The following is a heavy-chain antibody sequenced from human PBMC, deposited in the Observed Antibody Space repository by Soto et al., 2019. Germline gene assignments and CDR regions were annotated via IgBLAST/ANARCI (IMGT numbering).Heavy chain of an antibody. J-gene: IGHJ3*02. Sequence: EVQLLESGGGLVQPGGSLRLSCAASGFTFSSYAMSWVRQAPGKGLEWVSAISGSGGSTYYADSVKGRFTISRDNSKNTLYLQMNSLRAEDTAVYYCAKDIASGWYNPPDAFDIWGQGTMVTVSS. CDR2: ISGSGGST. V-gene: IGHV3-23*01. CDR3: AKDIASGWYNPPDAFDI. CDR1: GFTFSSYA. D-gene: IGHD6-19*01.